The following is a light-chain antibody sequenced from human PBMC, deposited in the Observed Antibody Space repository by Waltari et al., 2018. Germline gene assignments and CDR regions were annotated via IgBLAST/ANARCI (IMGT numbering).Light chain of an antibody. J-gene: IGLJ3*02. V-gene: IGLV3-25*03. CDR1: TLPKQF. CDR3: QSADSSGTSGV. Sequence: SYELTQPPSVSVSPGQTARITCSGHTLPKQFAYWYQKKPGQAPVLVIYRDSERPSGIPGRFSGSTSGTTVTLTITGVQAEDEADYYCQSADSSGTSGVFGGGTKVTVL. CDR2: RDS.